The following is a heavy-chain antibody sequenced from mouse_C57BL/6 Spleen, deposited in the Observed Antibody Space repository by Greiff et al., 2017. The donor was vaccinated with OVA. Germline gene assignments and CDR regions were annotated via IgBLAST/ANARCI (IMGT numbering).Heavy chain of an antibody. J-gene: IGHJ2*01. CDR3: ASDQNCDY. Sequence: EVMLVESGGGLVKPGGSLKLSCAASGFTFSSYAMSWVRQTPEKRLEWVATISAGGSYTYYPDNVKGRFTISRDNAKNNLYLQMSHLKSEDTAMYYCASDQNCDYWGQGTTLTVAS. CDR2: ISAGGSYT. CDR1: GFTFSSYA. V-gene: IGHV5-4*03.